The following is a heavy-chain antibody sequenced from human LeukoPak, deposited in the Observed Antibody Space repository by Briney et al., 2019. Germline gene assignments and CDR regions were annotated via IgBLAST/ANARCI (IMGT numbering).Heavy chain of an antibody. D-gene: IGHD6-13*01. CDR3: ARVAEAAAFDY. CDR1: GFTFSSYS. V-gene: IGHV3-48*01. J-gene: IGHJ4*02. Sequence: PGGSLRLSCAASGFTFSSYSMDWVRQAPGKGLEWVSYISSSSSPIYYADSVKGRFAISRDNAKNSLYLQMNSLRAEDTAVYYCARVAEAAAFDYWGQGTLVTASS. CDR2: ISSSSSPI.